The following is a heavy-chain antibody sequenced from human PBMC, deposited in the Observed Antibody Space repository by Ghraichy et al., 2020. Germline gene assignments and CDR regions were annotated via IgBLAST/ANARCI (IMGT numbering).Heavy chain of an antibody. CDR1: GFTFSSFS. V-gene: IGHV3-48*01. Sequence: GGSLRLSCAASGFTFSSFSVNWVRQPPGKGLEWVSYISGGSGNIRYADSVKGRFTISRDNAKNSLYLQMNSLRAEDTAVYYCAGDQAFYFDYWAQGTLVTVSS. D-gene: IGHD3-16*01. CDR3: AGDQAFYFDY. J-gene: IGHJ4*02. CDR2: ISGGSGNI.